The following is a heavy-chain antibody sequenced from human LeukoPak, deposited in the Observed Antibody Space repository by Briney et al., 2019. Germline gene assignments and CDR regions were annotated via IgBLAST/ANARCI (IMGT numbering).Heavy chain of an antibody. CDR1: GFTFSSYW. CDR2: INSDGSIT. D-gene: IGHD5-12*01. V-gene: IGHV3-74*01. Sequence: GGSLRLSCAASGFTFSSYWMHWVRQAPGKGLMWVSRINSDGSITNYADSVKGRFTISRDNAKNTLYLQMNSPRAEDTAVYYCARVRATFSPHFDNWGQGTLVTVSS. J-gene: IGHJ4*02. CDR3: ARVRATFSPHFDN.